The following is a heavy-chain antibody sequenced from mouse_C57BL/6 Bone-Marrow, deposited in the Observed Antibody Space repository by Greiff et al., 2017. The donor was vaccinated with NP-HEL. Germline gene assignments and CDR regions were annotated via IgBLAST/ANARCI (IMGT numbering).Heavy chain of an antibody. D-gene: IGHD1-1*01. Sequence: EVMLVESGGGLVKPGGSLKLSCAASGFTFSDYGMHWVRQAPEKGLEWVAYISSGSSTIYYADPVKGRFTISRDNAKNTLFLQMTSRKSEDTAMYYCARRGYYGSSYAMDYWGQGTSVTVSS. CDR3: ARRGYYGSSYAMDY. CDR1: GFTFSDYG. V-gene: IGHV5-17*01. CDR2: ISSGSSTI. J-gene: IGHJ4*01.